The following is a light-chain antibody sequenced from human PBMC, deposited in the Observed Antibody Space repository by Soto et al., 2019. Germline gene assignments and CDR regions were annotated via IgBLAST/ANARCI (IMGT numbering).Light chain of an antibody. CDR2: GAS. CDR1: QGIGNY. CDR3: LQHDAYPFT. Sequence: DIQMTQSPCAMSSSVGDRVTITCRASQGIGNYLAWFQQKPGQGPKRLIYGASNWQSGVPPRFSGSGSETEFTLTISKLQPEDIATYYCLQHDAYPFTFGPGTKLEIK. J-gene: IGKJ2*01. V-gene: IGKV1-17*03.